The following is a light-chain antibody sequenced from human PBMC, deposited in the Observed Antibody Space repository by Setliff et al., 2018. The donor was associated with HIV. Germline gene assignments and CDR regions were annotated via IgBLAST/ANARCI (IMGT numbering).Light chain of an antibody. CDR2: DNE. CDR3: QSYDRSLSGVV. CDR1: SSNIGAGYD. Sequence: SALTQPPSVSGAPGQRVTISCTGSSSNIGAGYDVHWYQHLPGTAPKLLIYDNENRPSGVPDRFSGSQSGTAASLAITGLQAEDEADYYCQSYDRSLSGVVFGGGTKVTVL. V-gene: IGLV1-40*01. J-gene: IGLJ2*01.